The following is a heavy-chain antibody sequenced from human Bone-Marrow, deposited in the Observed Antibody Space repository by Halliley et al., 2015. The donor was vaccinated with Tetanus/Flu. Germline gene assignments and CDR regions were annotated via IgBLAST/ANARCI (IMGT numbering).Heavy chain of an antibody. V-gene: IGHV4-34*01. J-gene: IGHJ4*02. CDR2: INDSENP. CDR3: ARVGRYNWNQDDH. Sequence: TLSLTCAVYGGSFSGYYGHWIRQPPGKGLEWIGEINDSENPNHNPSLKSRVTISVDPSRKQFSLNLGSVNAADTAVYYCARVGRYNWNQDDHWGQGTLVTVSS. CDR1: GGSFSGYY. D-gene: IGHD1-20*01.